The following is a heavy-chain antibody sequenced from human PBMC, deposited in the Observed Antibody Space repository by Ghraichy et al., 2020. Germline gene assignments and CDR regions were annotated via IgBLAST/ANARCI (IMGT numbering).Heavy chain of an antibody. J-gene: IGHJ4*02. CDR1: GFTFSSYA. CDR3: AKDQSGSYRVRLFDY. V-gene: IGHV3-23*01. D-gene: IGHD1-26*01. CDR2: ISGSGGST. Sequence: GGSLRLSCAASGFTFSSYAMSWVRQAPGKGLEWVSAISGSGGSTYYADSVKGRFTISRDNSKNTLYLQMNSLRAEDTAVYYCAKDQSGSYRVRLFDYWGQGTLVTVSS.